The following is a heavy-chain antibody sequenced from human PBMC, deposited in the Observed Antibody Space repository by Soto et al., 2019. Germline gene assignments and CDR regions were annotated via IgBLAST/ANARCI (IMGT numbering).Heavy chain of an antibody. CDR2: ISSSSSYT. D-gene: IGHD3-22*01. V-gene: IGHV3-11*05. CDR3: ARAGPDGWGGYYDSRENWFDP. CDR1: GFTFSDYY. Sequence: VQLVESGGGLVKPGGSLRLSCAASGFTFSDYYMSWIRQAPGKGLEWVSYISSSSSYTNYADSVKGRFTIPRDNAKTSLYLRMNGRRAEETAVYYCARAGPDGWGGYYDSRENWFDPWGQGTLVTVSS. J-gene: IGHJ5*02.